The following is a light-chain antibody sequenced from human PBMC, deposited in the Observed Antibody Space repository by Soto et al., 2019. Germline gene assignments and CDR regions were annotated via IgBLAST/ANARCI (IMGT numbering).Light chain of an antibody. CDR2: AAS. J-gene: IGKJ1*01. V-gene: IGKV1-39*01. CDR1: QSISSY. Sequence: DIQMTQSPSSLSASVGDRVTITCRASQSISSYLNWYQQKPGKAPKLLIYAASSLQSGVPSRFSGSGSGTDFNLTISSLQPEDFATYYCQQSYSTHWTFGQGTKVEIK. CDR3: QQSYSTHWT.